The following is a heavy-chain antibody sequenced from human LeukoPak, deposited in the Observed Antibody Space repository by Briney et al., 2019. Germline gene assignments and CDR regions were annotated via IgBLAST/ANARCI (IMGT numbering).Heavy chain of an antibody. Sequence: GGSLRLSCAASGRTFSSHARSWVRQATGKGLEWVSGISSGGSTYYADSVKGRFTISRDNSKNTLYLQMNSLRAEDTAVYYCASPSRYCSSTSCFAEYFQLWGQGTLVTVSS. CDR2: ISSGGST. J-gene: IGHJ1*01. CDR3: ASPSRYCSSTSCFAEYFQL. V-gene: IGHV3-23*01. CDR1: GRTFSSHA. D-gene: IGHD2-2*01.